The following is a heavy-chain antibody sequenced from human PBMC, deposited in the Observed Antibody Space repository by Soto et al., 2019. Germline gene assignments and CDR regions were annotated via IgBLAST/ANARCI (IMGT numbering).Heavy chain of an antibody. D-gene: IGHD3-16*01. CDR3: ARLPRMADPGGGCFDI. CDR1: GGSISSYY. V-gene: IGHV4-59*08. J-gene: IGHJ3*02. Sequence: PSETLSLTCTVSGGSISSYYWSWIRQPPGKGLEWIGYIYYSGSTNYNPSLKSRVTISVDTSKNQFSLKLSSVTAADTAVYYCARLPRMADPGGGCFDIWGQGTMVTVSS. CDR2: IYYSGST.